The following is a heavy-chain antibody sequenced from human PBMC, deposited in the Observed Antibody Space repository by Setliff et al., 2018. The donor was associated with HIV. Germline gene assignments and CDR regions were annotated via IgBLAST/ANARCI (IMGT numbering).Heavy chain of an antibody. V-gene: IGHV1-18*01. CDR3: ARALGGSYPGSFDY. CDR2: TSAYNGNT. CDR1: GYTFSSYG. D-gene: IGHD1-26*01. J-gene: IGHJ4*02. Sequence: ASVKVSCKASGYTFSSYGISWVRQAPGQGLEWMGWTSAYNGNTNYAQKFQGRVTMTTDTSTSTAYMEVRSLRSDDTAVYYCARALGGSYPGSFDYWGQGTLVTVSS.